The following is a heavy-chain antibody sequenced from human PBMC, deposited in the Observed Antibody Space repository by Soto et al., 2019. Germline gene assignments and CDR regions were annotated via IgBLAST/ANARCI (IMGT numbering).Heavy chain of an antibody. J-gene: IGHJ2*01. CDR2: IIPIFGTA. CDR3: ARPFQSWPGGWYFEL. V-gene: IGHV1-69*01. Sequence: QVQLVQSGAEVKKPGSSVKVSCKASGGTFSSYSINWVRQAPGQGLEWMGGIIPIFGTANYAQKFQGRVTLAADESTGTAHMELISLRNEDTAVYYCARPFQSWPGGWYFELWGRGTLVTVSS. D-gene: IGHD3-16*01. CDR1: GGTFSSYS.